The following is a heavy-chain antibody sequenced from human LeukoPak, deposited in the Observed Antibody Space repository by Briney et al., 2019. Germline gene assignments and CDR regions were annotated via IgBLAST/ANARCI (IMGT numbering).Heavy chain of an antibody. Sequence: PGGSLRLSCAASGFTFSSYWMSWVRQAPGKGLEWVSFISGSGSSIYYADSMKGRFTISRDNAKNSLYLQMNSLRAEDTAIYYCARVFWFGELFYWGQGTLVTVSS. V-gene: IGHV3-48*04. CDR3: ARVFWFGELFY. D-gene: IGHD3-10*01. J-gene: IGHJ4*02. CDR2: ISGSGSSI. CDR1: GFTFSSYW.